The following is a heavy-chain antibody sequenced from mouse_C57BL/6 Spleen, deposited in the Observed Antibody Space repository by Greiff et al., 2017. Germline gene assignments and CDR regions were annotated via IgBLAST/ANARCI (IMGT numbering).Heavy chain of an antibody. Sequence: EVQLQQSGPELVKPGASVKISCKASGYTFTDYYMNWVKQSPGQSLEWIGDINPNNGGTSYKQKFKGKATLTVDKSSSTAYMELRSLTSEDSAVYYCARYYYGSHAMDYWGQGTTVTVSS. CDR2: INPNNGGT. CDR3: ARYYYGSHAMDY. CDR1: GYTFTDYY. J-gene: IGHJ4*01. D-gene: IGHD1-1*01. V-gene: IGHV1-26*01.